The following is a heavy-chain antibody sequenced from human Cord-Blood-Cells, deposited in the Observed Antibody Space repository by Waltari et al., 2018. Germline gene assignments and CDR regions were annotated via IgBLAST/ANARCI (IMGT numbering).Heavy chain of an antibody. V-gene: IGHV1-3*01. D-gene: IGHD3-3*01. CDR1: GYTFTSYA. J-gene: IGHJ3*02. Sequence: VQLVQSGAEVKKPGASVKVSCKASGYTFTSYAMHWVRQAPGQRLEWMGWINAGNGNTKYSQKFQGRVTITRDTSASTAYMELSSLRSEDTAVYYCAREKEIYDFWSGYYKPAFDIWGQGTMVTVSS. CDR3: AREKEIYDFWSGYYKPAFDI. CDR2: INAGNGNT.